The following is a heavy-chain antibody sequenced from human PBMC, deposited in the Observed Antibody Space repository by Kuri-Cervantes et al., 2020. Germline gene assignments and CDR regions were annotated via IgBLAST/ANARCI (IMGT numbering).Heavy chain of an antibody. CDR1: GVTRSNYA. Sequence: GESLKISCAASGVTRSNYAMSWVRQAPGKGLEWVGRIKSKTDGGTTVYAAPVKGRFTVSRDDSKNTLYLQMNSLKTEDTAVYYCSTDWGIAAAPSTYYWGQGTLVTVSS. V-gene: IGHV3-15*01. D-gene: IGHD6-13*01. J-gene: IGHJ4*02. CDR3: STDWGIAAAPSTYY. CDR2: IKSKTDGGTT.